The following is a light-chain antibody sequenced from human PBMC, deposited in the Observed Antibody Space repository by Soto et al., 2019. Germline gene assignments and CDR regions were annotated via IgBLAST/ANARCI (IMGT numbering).Light chain of an antibody. J-gene: IGKJ3*01. V-gene: IGKV3-20*01. CDR3: QHYGISPFS. Sequence: EIVLTQSPGTLSLSPGDRATLSCRASQPVPSSSLAWYQQKPGQAPRLLIYGASSGATGAPDRFSGSGSGTDFTLTISRLEPEDFAVYYCQHYGISPFSFGPGTKVDV. CDR2: GAS. CDR1: QPVPSSS.